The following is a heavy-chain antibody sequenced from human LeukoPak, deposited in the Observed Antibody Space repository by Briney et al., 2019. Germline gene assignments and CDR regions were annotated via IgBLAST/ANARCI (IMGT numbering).Heavy chain of an antibody. V-gene: IGHV3-7*03. CDR3: ARDQYDTWSRRGNFDS. CDR2: IKLDGSEK. CDR1: GFTFGKYW. Sequence: GGSLRLSCVASGFTFGKYWMSWVRQAPGKGLEWVANIKLDGSEKSYVDSVKGRFTISRDNTKNSLYLQMNSLRAEDTAVFYCARDQYDTWSRRGNFDSWGQGTLVTVSS. J-gene: IGHJ4*02. D-gene: IGHD3-3*01.